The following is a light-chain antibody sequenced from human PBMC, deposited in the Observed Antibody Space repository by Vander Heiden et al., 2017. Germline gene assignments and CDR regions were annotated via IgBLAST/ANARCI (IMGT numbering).Light chain of an antibody. CDR1: SSDVGGYNY. CDR2: DVS. CDR3: CSYAGSYTRI. V-gene: IGLV2-11*01. J-gene: IGLJ2*01. Sequence: QSAPTQPRPVCGCPGQTATSSCTGTSSDVGGYNYVSWYQQHPGKAPKLMIYDVSKRPSGVPDRFSGSKSGNTASLTISGLQAEDESDYYCCSYAGSYTRIFGGGTKLTVL.